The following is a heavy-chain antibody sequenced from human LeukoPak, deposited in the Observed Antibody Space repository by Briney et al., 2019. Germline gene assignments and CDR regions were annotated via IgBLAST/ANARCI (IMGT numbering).Heavy chain of an antibody. D-gene: IGHD6-13*01. Sequence: SGGSLRLSCAASGFTFSDYYMSLIRQAPGKGLEWVSYISSSGSTIYYADSVKGRFTISRDNAKNSLYLQMNSLRAEDTAVYYCARGGSSWYSPRYYYYYMDVWGKGTTVTVSS. CDR2: ISSSGSTI. CDR1: GFTFSDYY. CDR3: ARGGSSWYSPRYYYYYMDV. J-gene: IGHJ6*03. V-gene: IGHV3-11*04.